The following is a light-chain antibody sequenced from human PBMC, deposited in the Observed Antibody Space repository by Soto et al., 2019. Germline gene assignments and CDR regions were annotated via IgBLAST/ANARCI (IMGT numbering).Light chain of an antibody. CDR3: HTWGTGIQV. J-gene: IGLJ2*01. Sequence: QLVLTQSPSASASLGASVKLTCTLTSGHSSHAIAWHQQQPEKGPRFLMKLNSDGSHNKGDGIPDRFSGSSSGAERFLTISRLQSEDEADHYCHTWGTGIQVFVGGTKLTVL. CDR1: SGHSSHA. V-gene: IGLV4-69*01. CDR2: LNSDGSH.